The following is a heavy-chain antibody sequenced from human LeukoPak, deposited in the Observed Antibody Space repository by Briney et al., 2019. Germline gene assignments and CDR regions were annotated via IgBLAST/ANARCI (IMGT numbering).Heavy chain of an antibody. Sequence: ASVKVSCKASGYTFSSYTMNWVRQAPGQGLEWMGWINTNTGNPTYAQDYTGRYVFSLDTSVSTTYLQISRLKAEDTAVYYCASGPSYSGSNEYFDSWGQGTLVTVSS. J-gene: IGHJ4*02. V-gene: IGHV7-4-1*02. CDR3: ASGPSYSGSNEYFDS. CDR2: INTNTGNP. D-gene: IGHD1-26*01. CDR1: GYTFSSYT.